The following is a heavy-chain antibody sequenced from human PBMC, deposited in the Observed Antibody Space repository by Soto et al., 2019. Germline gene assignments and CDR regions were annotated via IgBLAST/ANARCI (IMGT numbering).Heavy chain of an antibody. V-gene: IGHV3-30-3*01. CDR2: ISYDGSNK. Sequence: GGSLRLSCAASGFTFSSYAMHWVRQAPGKGLEWVAVISYDGSNKYYADSVKGRFTISRDNSKNTLYLQMNSLRAEDTAVYYCARDWAAAGKPFDYWGQGTLVTVSS. J-gene: IGHJ4*02. D-gene: IGHD6-13*01. CDR1: GFTFSSYA. CDR3: ARDWAAAGKPFDY.